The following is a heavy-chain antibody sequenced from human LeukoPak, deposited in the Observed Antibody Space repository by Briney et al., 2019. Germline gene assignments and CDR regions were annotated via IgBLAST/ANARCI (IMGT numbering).Heavy chain of an antibody. V-gene: IGHV1-69*13. Sequence: GASVKVSCKASGGTFSSYAISWVRQAPGQGLEWMGGIIPIFGTANYARKFQGRGTITADESTSTAYMELSSLRSEDTAVYYCARIAVVTFRGDYYGMDVWGKGTTVTVSS. D-gene: IGHD6-19*01. CDR2: IIPIFGTA. CDR3: ARIAVVTFRGDYYGMDV. J-gene: IGHJ6*04. CDR1: GGTFSSYA.